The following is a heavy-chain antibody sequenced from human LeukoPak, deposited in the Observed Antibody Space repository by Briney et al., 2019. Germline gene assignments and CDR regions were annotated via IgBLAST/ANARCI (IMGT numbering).Heavy chain of an antibody. CDR1: GYSISSDYY. CDR2: IYHTGTT. J-gene: IGHJ5*02. CDR3: ARDRWTVGEFDP. V-gene: IGHV4-38-2*02. D-gene: IGHD1-26*01. Sequence: SETLSLTCTVSGYSISSDYYWGWIRQPPGKGLEWVGSIYHTGTTYYNPSLKSRVTISVDTSKNQFSLKLSSVTAADTAVYYCARDRWTVGEFDPWGQGTLVTVSS.